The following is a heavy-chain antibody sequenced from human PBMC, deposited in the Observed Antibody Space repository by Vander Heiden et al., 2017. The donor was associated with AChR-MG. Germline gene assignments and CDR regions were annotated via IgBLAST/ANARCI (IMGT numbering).Heavy chain of an antibody. V-gene: IGHV3-53*01. CDR3: ARMGPGAKRGYYYGVDV. Sequence: EVQLVESGGVLIQPGGSLRLSCAVSGFSLRSSHMSWVRQAPGKGLDWVSVIYSGDSIYYADSVKGRFTMSRDNSKNTLYLQMNSLKAEDTAVYYCARMGPGAKRGYYYGVDVWGQGTTVTVSS. CDR2: IYSGDSI. D-gene: IGHD3-10*01. CDR1: GFSLRSSH. J-gene: IGHJ6*02.